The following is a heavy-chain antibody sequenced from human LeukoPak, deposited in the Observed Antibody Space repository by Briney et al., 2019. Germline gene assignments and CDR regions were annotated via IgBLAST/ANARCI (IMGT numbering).Heavy chain of an antibody. CDR2: INHSGST. D-gene: IGHD3-10*01. V-gene: IGHV4-34*01. CDR3: ARGRRPLFPYYYASGSSFDP. CDR1: GGSFSGYD. Sequence: SETLSLTCAVYGGSFSGYDWSWIRQPPGKGLEWIGEINHSGSTNYNPSLKSRVTISVDTSKNQFSLKLSSVTAADTAVYYCARGRRPLFPYYYASGSSFDPWGQGTLVTVSS. J-gene: IGHJ5*02.